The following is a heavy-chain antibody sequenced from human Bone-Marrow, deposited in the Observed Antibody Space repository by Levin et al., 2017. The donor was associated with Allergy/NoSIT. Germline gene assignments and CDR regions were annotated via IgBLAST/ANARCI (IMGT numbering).Heavy chain of an antibody. J-gene: IGHJ4*02. CDR3: AKGHFGNYDFWSGSFDY. V-gene: IGHV3-23*01. CDR1: GFMFNLYA. Sequence: GGSLRLSCTASGFMFNLYAMSWVRQAPGKGPEWVSGIRGSGKNSYYADSVKGRFTISRDNSKNTVYLQMNSLRAEDTAVYYCAKGHFGNYDFWSGSFDYWGQGTSVTVSS. D-gene: IGHD3-3*01. CDR2: IRGSGKNS.